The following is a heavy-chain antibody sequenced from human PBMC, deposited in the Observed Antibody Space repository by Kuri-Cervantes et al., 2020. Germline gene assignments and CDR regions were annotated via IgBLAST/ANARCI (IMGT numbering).Heavy chain of an antibody. J-gene: IGHJ4*02. V-gene: IGHV3-74*01. CDR3: AKDLYYYGSGSYYGY. D-gene: IGHD3-10*01. CDR1: GFTFSSYW. Sequence: GGSLRLSCAASGFTFSSYWMHWVRQAPGKGLVWVSRINSDGSSTSYADSVKGRFTISRDNAKNTLYLQMNSLRAEDTAVYYCAKDLYYYGSGSYYGYWGQGTLVTVSS. CDR2: INSDGSST.